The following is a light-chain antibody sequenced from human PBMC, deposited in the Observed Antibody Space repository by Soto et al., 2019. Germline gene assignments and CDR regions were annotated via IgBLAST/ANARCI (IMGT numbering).Light chain of an antibody. CDR2: SNK. Sequence: QSALTQPLSASGTPGQRVTISCSGSSSNIGSNTVNWYQQLPGTAPKLVIYSNKQRPSGVPDRFSGSKSGTSASLAISGLQSEDEADYYCVAWDDSLNGYVVFGGGTKVTV. V-gene: IGLV1-44*01. CDR1: SSNIGSNT. J-gene: IGLJ2*01. CDR3: VAWDDSLNGYVV.